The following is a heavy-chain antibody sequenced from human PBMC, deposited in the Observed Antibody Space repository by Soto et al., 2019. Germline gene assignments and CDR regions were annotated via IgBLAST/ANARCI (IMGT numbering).Heavy chain of an antibody. D-gene: IGHD3-10*01. CDR3: AKARGAMVRGAAFYFDY. Sequence: GGSLRLSCAASGFTFTIYAMSWVRQAPGKXLEWVSAITGSGGSTYYADSVKGRFTISGDNSKNTLYLQMNSLRAEDTAVYYCAKARGAMVRGAAFYFDYRGQGTLVTVSS. J-gene: IGHJ4*02. V-gene: IGHV3-23*01. CDR1: GFTFTIYA. CDR2: ITGSGGST.